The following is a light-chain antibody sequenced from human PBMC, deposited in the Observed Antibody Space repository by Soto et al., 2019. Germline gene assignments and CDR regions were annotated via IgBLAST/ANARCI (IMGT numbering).Light chain of an antibody. CDR3: AAWDDSLNAFYV. J-gene: IGLJ1*01. Sequence: QSVLTQPPSASGTPGQRVTISCSGSSSNIGSNTVNWYQQLPGTAPKLLIYSNNQRPSGVPDRFPGSKSGTSASLAISGLQSEDEADYYCAAWDDSLNAFYVFGTGTKVTVL. CDR2: SNN. V-gene: IGLV1-44*01. CDR1: SSNIGSNT.